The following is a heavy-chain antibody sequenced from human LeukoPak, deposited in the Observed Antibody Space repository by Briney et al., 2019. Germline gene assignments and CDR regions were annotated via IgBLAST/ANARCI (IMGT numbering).Heavy chain of an antibody. CDR2: INPNSGGT. V-gene: IGHV1-2*02. CDR3: ARDPVPSIAAADEYYGMDV. Sequence: GASVKVSCKASGYTFTGYYMHWVRQAPGQGLEWMGWINPNSGGTNYAQKFQGRVTMTRDTSISTAYMELSRLRSADTAVYYCARDPVPSIAAADEYYGMDVWGQGTTVTVSS. D-gene: IGHD6-13*01. CDR1: GYTFTGYY. J-gene: IGHJ6*02.